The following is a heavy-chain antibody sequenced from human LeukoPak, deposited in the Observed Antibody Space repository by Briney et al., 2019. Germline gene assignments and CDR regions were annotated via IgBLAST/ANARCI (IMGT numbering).Heavy chain of an antibody. CDR2: INHSGST. CDR3: AREIVTAMVTERYYFDY. D-gene: IGHD5-18*01. CDR1: GGSFSGYY. J-gene: IGHJ4*02. V-gene: IGHV4-34*01. Sequence: SETLSLTCAVYGGSFSGYYWSWIRQPPGKGLEWIGEINHSGSTNYNPSLKSRVTISVDTSKNQFSLKLSSVTAADTAAYYCAREIVTAMVTERYYFDYWGQGTLVTVSS.